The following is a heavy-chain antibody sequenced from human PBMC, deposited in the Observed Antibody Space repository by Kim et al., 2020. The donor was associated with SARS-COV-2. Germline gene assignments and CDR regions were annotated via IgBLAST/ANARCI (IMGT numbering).Heavy chain of an antibody. J-gene: IGHJ4*02. Sequence: LSLTCAASGFTFSSYAMHWVRQAPGKGLEWVAVISYDGSNKYYADSVKGRFIISRDNSKNTLYLQMNSLRAEDTAVYYCARASGFISSLDYWGQGTLVTVSS. CDR2: ISYDGSNK. CDR3: ARASGFISSLDY. D-gene: IGHD3-10*01. CDR1: GFTFSSYA. V-gene: IGHV3-30-3*01.